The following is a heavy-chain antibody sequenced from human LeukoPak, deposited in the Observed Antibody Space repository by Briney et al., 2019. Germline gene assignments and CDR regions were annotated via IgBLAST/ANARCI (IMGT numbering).Heavy chain of an antibody. CDR2: ISYDGINK. Sequence: PGESLRLSCEASGFTFSNYVIHWVRQAPGKGLEWLAVISYDGINKYYADSVKGRFTISRDQPKTTVDLQMDSLGGADTAVYYCARSPTHYYMDVWGKGTTVTVSS. CDR1: GFTFSNYV. V-gene: IGHV3-30-3*01. J-gene: IGHJ6*03. CDR3: ARSPTHYYMDV.